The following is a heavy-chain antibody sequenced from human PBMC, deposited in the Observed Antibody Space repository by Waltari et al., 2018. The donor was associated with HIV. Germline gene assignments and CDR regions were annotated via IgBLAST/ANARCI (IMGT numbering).Heavy chain of an antibody. CDR1: GYTVTDYY. J-gene: IGHJ5*02. Sequence: QVQLVQSGAEVKKPGASVKVSCKASGYTVTDYYVHWVRQAPGQRLEGMGWNNPNSGGRKFEPKFQDRVTMTWDTSITTAYMEPHRLRSDDTAVYYCARRSWDLWGQGTRLTVSS. CDR2: NNPNSGGR. CDR3: ARRSWDL. V-gene: IGHV1-2*02.